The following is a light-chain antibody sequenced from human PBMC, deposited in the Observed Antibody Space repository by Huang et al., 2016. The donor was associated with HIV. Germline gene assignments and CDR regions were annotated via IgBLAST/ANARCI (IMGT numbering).Light chain of an antibody. CDR3: QQRNSWPLT. J-gene: IGKJ4*01. V-gene: IGKV3-11*01. Sequence: EIVLTQSPPSLSLSPGERGTLSCRASQRVGSYLTWYQQRPGQGPRLLIYDTSNRAPGVPARFSGGGSGTDFTLTITGLEPEDLAVDYCQQRNSWPLTFGGGTKVEI. CDR2: DTS. CDR1: QRVGSY.